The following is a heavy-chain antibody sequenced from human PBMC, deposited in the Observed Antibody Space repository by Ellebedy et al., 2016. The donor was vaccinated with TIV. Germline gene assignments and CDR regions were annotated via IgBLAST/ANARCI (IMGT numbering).Heavy chain of an antibody. J-gene: IGHJ4*02. Sequence: GESLKISXAASGFNFAEHSMGWIRQAPGKGLEWVSGISGDGGTTYYSDSVKGRFSISRDSAKNTLSLQMNGLRVDDTAVYFCAKERESFSLCDQLDCWGQGTVVTVSS. D-gene: IGHD2-2*01. CDR2: ISGDGGTT. CDR1: GFNFAEHS. V-gene: IGHV3-23*01. CDR3: AKERESFSLCDQLDC.